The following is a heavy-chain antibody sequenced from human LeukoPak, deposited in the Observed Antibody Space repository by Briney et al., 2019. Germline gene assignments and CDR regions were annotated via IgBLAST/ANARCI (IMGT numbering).Heavy chain of an antibody. CDR3: AKERRDYVWGSYEDY. J-gene: IGHJ4*02. V-gene: IGHV3-23*01. D-gene: IGHD3-16*01. Sequence: PGGSLRLSCAASGFTFDDYAMHWVRQAPGKGLEWVSAISGSGGSTYYADSVKGRFTISRDNSKNTLYLQMNSLRAEDTAVYYCAKERRDYVWGSYEDYWGQGTLVTVSS. CDR2: ISGSGGST. CDR1: GFTFDDYA.